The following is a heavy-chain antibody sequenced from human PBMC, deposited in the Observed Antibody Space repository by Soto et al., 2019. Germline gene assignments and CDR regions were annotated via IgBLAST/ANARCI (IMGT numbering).Heavy chain of an antibody. CDR3: ARVRGTYYGILAGCYIPPSSDY. J-gene: IGHJ4*02. V-gene: IGHV1-18*01. Sequence: QVQLVQSGAEVKKPGASVKVSCQASGYTFTSYGISWVRQAPGQGLEWMGWISAYNGNTNYAQKLQGRVTRTTDTSRSSGEMEGCSVRAYDAAVYYWARVRGTYYGILAGCYIPPSSDYWGPGTPVTVPS. CDR2: ISAYNGNT. D-gene: IGHD3-9*01. CDR1: GYTFTSYG.